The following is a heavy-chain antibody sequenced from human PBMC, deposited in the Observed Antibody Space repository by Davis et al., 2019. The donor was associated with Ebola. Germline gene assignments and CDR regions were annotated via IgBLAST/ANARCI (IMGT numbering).Heavy chain of an antibody. Sequence: GESLKISCAASGFTFSSYSMNWVRQAPGRGLEWVSSISSSSSYIYYADSVKGRFTISRDNAKNSLYLQMNSLRPEDAAVYYCATLSGYVPNDYWGQGTLVTVSS. V-gene: IGHV3-21*01. D-gene: IGHD3-3*01. J-gene: IGHJ4*02. CDR1: GFTFSSYS. CDR3: ATLSGYVPNDY. CDR2: ISSSSSYI.